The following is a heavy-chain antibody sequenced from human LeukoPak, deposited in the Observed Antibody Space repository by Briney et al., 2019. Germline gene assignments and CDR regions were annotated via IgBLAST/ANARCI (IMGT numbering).Heavy chain of an antibody. V-gene: IGHV4-59*08. D-gene: IGHD3-10*01. CDR3: ARLGNWFDP. Sequence: SETLSLTCTVSGGSISSYYWSWIRQPPGKGLEWIGYIYYSGSTNYNPSLKSRVTISVDTSKNQFSLKLSSVTAADTAVYYCARLGNWFDPWGQGTLVAVSS. CDR2: IYYSGST. J-gene: IGHJ5*02. CDR1: GGSISSYY.